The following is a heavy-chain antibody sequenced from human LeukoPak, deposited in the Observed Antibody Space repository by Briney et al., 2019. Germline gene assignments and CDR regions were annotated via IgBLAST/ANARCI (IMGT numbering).Heavy chain of an antibody. J-gene: IGHJ3*02. CDR3: ARGSRDTNGDSSPLDAFDI. V-gene: IGHV4-31*03. CDR2: IYYSGST. D-gene: IGHD3-22*01. Sequence: SETLSLTCTVSGGSISSGGYYWSWIRQHPGKGLEWIGYIYYSGSTYYNPSLKSRVTISVDTSKNQFSLKLSSVTAADTAVYYCARGSRDTNGDSSPLDAFDIWGQGTMVTVSS. CDR1: GGSISSGGYY.